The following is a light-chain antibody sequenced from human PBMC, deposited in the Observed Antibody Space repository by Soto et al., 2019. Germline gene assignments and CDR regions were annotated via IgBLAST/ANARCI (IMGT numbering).Light chain of an antibody. J-gene: IGLJ1*01. V-gene: IGLV2-8*01. CDR2: EVS. Sequence: QSVLTQPPSASGSPGQSVTISCTGTSSDVGGYNYVSWYQQHPGKAPKLMIYEVSKRPSGVPDRFSDSKSGNTASLTVSWLQAEDEADYYCSSYAGSNNLVFGTGTKVTVL. CDR3: SSYAGSNNLV. CDR1: SSDVGGYNY.